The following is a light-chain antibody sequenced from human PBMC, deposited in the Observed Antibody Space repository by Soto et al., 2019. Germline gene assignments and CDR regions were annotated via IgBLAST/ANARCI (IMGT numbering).Light chain of an antibody. CDR3: SKYAGTNNNRA. Sequence: QSVLTQPPSASGSPGQSVTISCTGTGSDIGFYNYVSWYQQHPGKVPKLLIYEVSKRPSGVPDRFSGSKSGNTASLTVSGVEAEDNAAYYCSKYAGTNNNRAFGTG. V-gene: IGLV2-8*01. CDR1: GSDIGFYNY. CDR2: EVS. J-gene: IGLJ6*01.